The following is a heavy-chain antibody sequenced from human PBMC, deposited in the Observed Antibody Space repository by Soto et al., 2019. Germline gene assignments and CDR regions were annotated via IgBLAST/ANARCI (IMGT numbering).Heavy chain of an antibody. CDR1: GGSISSGDYY. V-gene: IGHV4-30-4*01. D-gene: IGHD6-6*01. Sequence: LCGGSISSGDYYWSWIRQSPGKGLEWIGYIYYSGSTYYNPSLKSRVTISVDTSKNQFSLELSSVTAADTAVYYCAREGGDYSSSSVYFDYWGQGTLVTVSS. CDR2: IYYSGST. CDR3: AREGGDYSSSSVYFDY. J-gene: IGHJ4*02.